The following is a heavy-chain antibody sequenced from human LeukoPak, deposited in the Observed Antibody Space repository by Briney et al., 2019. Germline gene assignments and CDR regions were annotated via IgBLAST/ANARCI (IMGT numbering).Heavy chain of an antibody. CDR2: ISSSSSYI. CDR3: ARDLWTQYDFWSGYHDY. D-gene: IGHD3-3*01. Sequence: GGSLRLSCAASGFTFSSYSMNWVRQAPGKGLEWVSSISSSSSYIYYADSVKGRFTTSRDNAKNSLYLQMNSLRAEDTAVYYCARDLWTQYDFWSGYHDYWGQGTLVTVSS. J-gene: IGHJ4*02. V-gene: IGHV3-21*01. CDR1: GFTFSSYS.